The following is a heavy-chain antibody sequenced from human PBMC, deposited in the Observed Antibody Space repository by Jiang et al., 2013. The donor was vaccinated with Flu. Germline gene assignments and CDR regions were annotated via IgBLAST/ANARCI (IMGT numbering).Heavy chain of an antibody. Sequence: MIYPGDSDTRYSPSFQGQVTISADKSISTAYLQWTSLKASDTAMYYCARPLSTGSYDVFEIWGQGTMVTVSS. CDR2: IYPGDSDT. D-gene: IGHD3-9*01. J-gene: IGHJ3*02. CDR3: ARPLSTGSYDVFEI. V-gene: IGHV5-51*01.